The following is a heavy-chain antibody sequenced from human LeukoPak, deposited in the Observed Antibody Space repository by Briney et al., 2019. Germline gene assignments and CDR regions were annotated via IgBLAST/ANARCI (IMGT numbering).Heavy chain of an antibody. CDR2: IYYSGST. CDR3: ASFSHIAAREY. CDR1: GGSISSYY. Sequence: SETLSLTCTVSGGSISSYYWSWIRQPPGKGLEWIGYIYYSGSTNYNPFLKSRVTISVDTSKNQFSLKLSSVTAADTAVYYCASFSHIAAREYWGQGTLVTVSS. D-gene: IGHD6-6*01. J-gene: IGHJ4*02. V-gene: IGHV4-59*01.